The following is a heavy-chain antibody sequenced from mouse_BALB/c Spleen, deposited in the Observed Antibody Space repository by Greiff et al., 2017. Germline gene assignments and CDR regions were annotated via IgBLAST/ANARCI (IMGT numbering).Heavy chain of an antibody. CDR1: GYTFTSYW. CDR2: IDPSDSET. J-gene: IGHJ3*01. Sequence: VQLQQPGAELVKPGAPVKLSCKASGYTFTSYWMNWVKQRPGRGLEWIGRIDPSDSETHYNQKFKDKATLTVDKSSSTAYIQLSSLTSEDSAVYYCAREGSYYPLAYWGQGTLVTVSA. V-gene: IGHV1-69*02. CDR3: AREGSYYPLAY. D-gene: IGHD2-10*01.